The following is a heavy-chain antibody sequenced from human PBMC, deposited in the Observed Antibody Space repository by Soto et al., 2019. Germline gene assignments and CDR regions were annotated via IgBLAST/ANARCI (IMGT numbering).Heavy chain of an antibody. V-gene: IGHV1-18*01. CDR2: ISAYNGNT. CDR3: AGDVPDSGRKGETYFDS. D-gene: IGHD3-10*01. CDR1: GYTFTSYG. J-gene: IGHJ4*02. Sequence: QVQLVQSGAEVKKPGASVKVSCKASGYTFTSYGISWVRQAPGQGLEWMGWISAYNGNTNYAQKLQGRVPMTTDTTTRTAWMKLRSLRSDDTAVYYWAGDVPDSGRKGETYFDSWGQGTLVTVAS.